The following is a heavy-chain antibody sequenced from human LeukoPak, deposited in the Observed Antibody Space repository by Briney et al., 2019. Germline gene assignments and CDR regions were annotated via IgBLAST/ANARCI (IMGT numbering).Heavy chain of an antibody. V-gene: IGHV1-46*01. CDR1: GYTFTRYY. D-gene: IGHD6-19*01. CDR3: ARAMWLVPYFDY. Sequence: ASVKVSCKASGYTFTRYYLHWVRQAPGQGLEWMGIINPSGGSISYAQKFQGRVTMTRDTSISTAYMELSRLRSDDTAVYYCARAMWLVPYFDYWGQGTLVTVSS. J-gene: IGHJ4*02. CDR2: INPSGGSI.